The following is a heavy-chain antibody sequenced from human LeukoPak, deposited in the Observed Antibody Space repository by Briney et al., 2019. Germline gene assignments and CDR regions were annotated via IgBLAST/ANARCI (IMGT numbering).Heavy chain of an antibody. CDR3: AKDWGYYDTSGYWFDA. J-gene: IGHJ5*02. V-gene: IGHV3-48*03. Sequence: GGSLRLSCAASGFTFSSYEMNWVRQAPGKGLEWVSYISSSGSTIYYADSVKGRFTISRDNAKNTLYLQITSLRPEDTAVYYCAKDWGYYDTSGYWFDAWGQGTLVTVSS. CDR2: ISSSGSTI. CDR1: GFTFSSYE. D-gene: IGHD3-22*01.